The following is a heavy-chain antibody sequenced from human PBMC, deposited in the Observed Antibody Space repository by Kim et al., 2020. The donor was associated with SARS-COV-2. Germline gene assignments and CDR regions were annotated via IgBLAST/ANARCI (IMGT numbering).Heavy chain of an antibody. J-gene: IGHJ4*02. CDR2: ISAYNGNT. CDR1: GYTFTSYG. CDR3: VRERLVLRYFDWAYADY. V-gene: IGHV1-18*01. Sequence: ASVKVSCKASGYTFTSYGISWVRQAPGQGLEWMGWISAYNGNTNYAQKLQGRVTMTTDTSTSTAYMELRSLRSDDTAVYYCVRERLVLRYFDWAYADYWGQGTLVTVSS. D-gene: IGHD3-9*01.